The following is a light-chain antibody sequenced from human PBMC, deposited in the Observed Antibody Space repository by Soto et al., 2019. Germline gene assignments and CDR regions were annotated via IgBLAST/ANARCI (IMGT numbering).Light chain of an antibody. V-gene: IGKV1-5*03. CDR2: KAS. Sequence: DTQMTQSPSTLSASVGDRVTITCRASQSISSWLAWYQQKPGKAPKLLIYKASSLESGVPSRFSGSGSGTEFTLTISSLQPDDFATYYCQQYNSYQWTFGQGTKVDIK. CDR3: QQYNSYQWT. CDR1: QSISSW. J-gene: IGKJ1*01.